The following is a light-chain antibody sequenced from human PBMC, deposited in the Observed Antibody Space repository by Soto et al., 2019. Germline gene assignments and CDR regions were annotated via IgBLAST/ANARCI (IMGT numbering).Light chain of an antibody. CDR2: AVS. V-gene: IGKV1-27*01. CDR3: QKYSTFPA. J-gene: IGKJ4*01. Sequence: DIKMTQSPSSLSASVGDRVTITCRASQGISNYLAWYKQIPGKVPKLLSSAVSTFQSGVPSRFSGSVSGTKFTFTISSQQPEDHATYYSQKYSTFPAFGVGTKVESK. CDR1: QGISNY.